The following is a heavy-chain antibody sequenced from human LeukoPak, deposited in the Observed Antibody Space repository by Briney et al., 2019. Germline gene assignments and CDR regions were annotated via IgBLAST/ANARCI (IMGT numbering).Heavy chain of an antibody. CDR2: IYYSGST. J-gene: IGHJ5*02. CDR1: GGSISSSSYY. D-gene: IGHD3-10*01. V-gene: IGHV4-39*07. Sequence: PSETLSLTCTVSGGSISSSSYYWGWIRQPPGKGLEWIGSIYYSGSTYYNPSLKSRVTISVDKSKNQFSLKLSSVTAADTAVYYCARGKGSGYYGSGSYSGWFDPWGQGTLVTVSS. CDR3: ARGKGSGYYGSGSYSGWFDP.